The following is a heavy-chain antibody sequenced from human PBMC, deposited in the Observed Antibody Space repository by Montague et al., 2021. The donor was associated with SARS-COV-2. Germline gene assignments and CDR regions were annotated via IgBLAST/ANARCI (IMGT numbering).Heavy chain of an antibody. D-gene: IGHD3-10*01. V-gene: IGHV4-39*07. CDR2: IYYSGST. J-gene: IGHJ3*02. Sequence: SETLSLTCTVSGGSISSSSYYWGWIRQPPGKGLEWIGSIYYSGSTYYNPSLKSRVTISVDTSKNQFSLKLSSVTAADTAVYYCAIPTVRGFSRAFDIWGQGTMVTVSS. CDR1: GGSISSSSYY. CDR3: AIPTVRGFSRAFDI.